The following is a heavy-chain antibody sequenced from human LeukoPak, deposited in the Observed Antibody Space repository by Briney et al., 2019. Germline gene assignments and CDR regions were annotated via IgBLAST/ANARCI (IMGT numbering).Heavy chain of an antibody. J-gene: IGHJ4*02. CDR1: GFTFSSYA. CDR2: IKQDGSEQ. V-gene: IGHV3-7*01. CDR3: ARSTAGLDY. Sequence: GRSLRLSCAASGFTFSSYAMHWVRQAPGKGLEWVGNIKQDGSEQYYVDSMRGRFTISRDNAKNSLYLQMSSLRAEDTAVYYCARSTAGLDYWGQGTLVTVSS. D-gene: IGHD1-1*01.